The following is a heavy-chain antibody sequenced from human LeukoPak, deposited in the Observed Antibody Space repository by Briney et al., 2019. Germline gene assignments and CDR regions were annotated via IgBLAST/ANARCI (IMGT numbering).Heavy chain of an antibody. CDR2: IKQDGSEK. Sequence: GGSLRLSCAASGFTFSNYWMSWVRQAPGKGLERVANIKQDGSEKYYADSVKGRFTISRDNAKNSLYLQMNSLRAEDTAVYYCAREWEYQLLYWFDRWGQGTLVTVSS. CDR1: GFTFSNYW. J-gene: IGHJ5*02. V-gene: IGHV3-7*01. D-gene: IGHD2-2*01. CDR3: AREWEYQLLYWFDR.